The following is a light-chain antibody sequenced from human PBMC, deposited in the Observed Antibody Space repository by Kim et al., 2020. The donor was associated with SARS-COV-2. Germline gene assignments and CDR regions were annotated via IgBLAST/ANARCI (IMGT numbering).Light chain of an antibody. J-gene: IGLJ3*02. Sequence: SYELTQPPSVSVAPGKMARITCGGDNIGSKTVQWYQQKPGQAPVLVIYYNSDRPSGIPERFSGSNSGNTATLTISRVEAGDEADYYCQVWNSNSDHPGVFGGGTKVTVL. CDR3: QVWNSNSDHPGV. CDR1: NIGSKT. CDR2: YNS. V-gene: IGLV3-21*04.